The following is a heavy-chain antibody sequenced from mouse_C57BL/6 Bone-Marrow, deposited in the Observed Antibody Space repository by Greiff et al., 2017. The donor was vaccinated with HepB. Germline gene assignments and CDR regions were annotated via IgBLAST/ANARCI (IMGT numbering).Heavy chain of an antibody. CDR3: ARQGYDYDAWFAY. CDR2: ISNGGGST. CDR1: GFTLSDYY. Sequence: EVKLVESGGGLVQPGGSLKLSCAASGFTLSDYYMYWVRQTPEKRLEWVAYISNGGGSTYYPDTVKGRFTISRDNAKNTLYLQMSRLKSEDTAMYYCARQGYDYDAWFAYWGQGTLVTVSA. J-gene: IGHJ3*01. D-gene: IGHD2-4*01. V-gene: IGHV5-12*01.